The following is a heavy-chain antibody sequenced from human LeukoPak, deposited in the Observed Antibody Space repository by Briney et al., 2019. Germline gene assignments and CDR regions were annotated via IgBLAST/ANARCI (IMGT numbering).Heavy chain of an antibody. D-gene: IGHD2-21*02. J-gene: IGHJ4*02. CDR2: IKEDGSRK. Sequence: GGSLRLSCAASGFTFTMFGMNWVRQAPGKGLEWLANIKEDGSRKYHVDSVKGRFTISRDNAKKSLFLQMNSLRADDTAVYYCARDGVTSSVDYWGQGTLVTVSS. V-gene: IGHV3-7*01. CDR1: GFTFTMFG. CDR3: ARDGVTSSVDY.